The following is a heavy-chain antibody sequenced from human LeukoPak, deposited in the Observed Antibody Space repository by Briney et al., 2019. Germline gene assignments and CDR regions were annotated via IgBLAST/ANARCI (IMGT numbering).Heavy chain of an antibody. CDR3: ARGWLQFRSFDY. D-gene: IGHD5-24*01. Sequence: SETLSLTCTVSGGFISSYSWSWIRQPPGKGLEWIGYIYYSGSTNYNPSLKSRVTISVDTSKNQFSLELSSVTAADTAVYYCARGWLQFRSFDYWGQGTLVTVSS. CDR2: IYYSGST. V-gene: IGHV4-59*01. CDR1: GGFISSYS. J-gene: IGHJ4*02.